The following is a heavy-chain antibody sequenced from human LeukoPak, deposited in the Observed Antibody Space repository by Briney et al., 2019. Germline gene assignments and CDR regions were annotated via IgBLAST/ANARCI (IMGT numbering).Heavy chain of an antibody. Sequence: PGGSLRLSCAASGFSFSPYAMHWVRQAPGKGLEWVAIISYDGSNEYYADSVKGRFTISRDNSKNTLYLQMNSLRAADTAVYYCARAPVTSCRGAYCYPFDYWGQGTLVTVSS. J-gene: IGHJ4*02. CDR2: ISYDGSNE. CDR3: ARAPVTSCRGAYCYPFDY. CDR1: GFSFSPYA. D-gene: IGHD2-21*01. V-gene: IGHV3-30*04.